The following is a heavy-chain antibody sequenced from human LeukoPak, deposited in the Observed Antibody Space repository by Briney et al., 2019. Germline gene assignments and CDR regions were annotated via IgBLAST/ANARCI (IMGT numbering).Heavy chain of an antibody. Sequence: SVKVSCKASGGTFSSYAISWVRQAPGQGLEWMGGIIPIFGTANYAQKFQGRVTITADESTSTAYMELSSLRSEDTAVYYCARTSVRYFDWLTPPYFDYWGQGTLVTVSS. J-gene: IGHJ4*02. CDR3: ARTSVRYFDWLTPPYFDY. CDR1: GGTFSSYA. CDR2: IIPIFGTA. D-gene: IGHD3-9*01. V-gene: IGHV1-69*13.